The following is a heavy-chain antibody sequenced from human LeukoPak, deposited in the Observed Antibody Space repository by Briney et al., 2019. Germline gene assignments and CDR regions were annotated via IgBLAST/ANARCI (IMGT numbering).Heavy chain of an antibody. V-gene: IGHV3-53*01. D-gene: IGHD6-6*01. Sequence: GGSLRLSCAASGFTVSSNYMSWVRQAPGKGLEWVSVIYSGGSTYYADSVKGRFTVSRDNSKNTLYLQMNSLRAEDTAVYYCARDHSSSTFDPWGQGTLVTVSS. CDR2: IYSGGST. CDR3: ARDHSSSTFDP. J-gene: IGHJ5*02. CDR1: GFTVSSNY.